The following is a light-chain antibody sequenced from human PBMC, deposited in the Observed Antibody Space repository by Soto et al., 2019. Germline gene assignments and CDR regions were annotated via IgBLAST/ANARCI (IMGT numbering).Light chain of an antibody. V-gene: IGLV1-40*01. Sequence: QSVLTQPPSVSGAPGQRVTISCTESSSNIGAGYDVHWYQQLPGTAPKLLIYGNSNRPSGVPDRFSGSKSDTSASLAITGLQAEDEADYYCQSYDSSLGGWVFGGGTKVTVL. CDR3: QSYDSSLGGWV. CDR2: GNS. J-gene: IGLJ3*02. CDR1: SSNIGAGYD.